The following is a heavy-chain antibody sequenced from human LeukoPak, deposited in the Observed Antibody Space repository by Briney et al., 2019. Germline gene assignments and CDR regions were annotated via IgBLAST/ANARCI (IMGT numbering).Heavy chain of an antibody. Sequence: ASVKVSCKASGYTFTSYAMHWVRQAPGQRLEWMGWINAGNGNTKYSQKFQGRVTITRDTSASTAYMELSSLRSEDTAVYYCALGYWELRTFDYWGQGTLVTVSS. CDR1: GYTFTSYA. J-gene: IGHJ4*02. V-gene: IGHV1-3*01. CDR3: ALGYWELRTFDY. D-gene: IGHD1-26*01. CDR2: INAGNGNT.